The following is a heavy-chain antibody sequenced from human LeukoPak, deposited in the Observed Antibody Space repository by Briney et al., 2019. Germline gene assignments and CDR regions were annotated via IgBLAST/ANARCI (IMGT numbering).Heavy chain of an antibody. V-gene: IGHV4-31*03. Sequence: PSETLSLTCTVSGGSLSSGGYYWSWIRQHPGKGLEWIGYIYYSGSTYYNPSLKSRVTISVDTSKNQFSLKLSSVTAADTAVYYCAITGRIAAAGSDRGEVGIWGQGTLVTVSS. D-gene: IGHD6-13*01. CDR3: AITGRIAAAGSDRGEVGI. J-gene: IGHJ4*02. CDR2: IYYSGST. CDR1: GGSLSSGGYY.